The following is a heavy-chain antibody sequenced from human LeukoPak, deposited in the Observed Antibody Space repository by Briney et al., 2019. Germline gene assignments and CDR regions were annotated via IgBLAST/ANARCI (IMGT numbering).Heavy chain of an antibody. J-gene: IGHJ4*02. D-gene: IGHD4-23*01. V-gene: IGHV1-69*04. CDR3: ARRADYGGNLGDY. Sequence: ASVKVSCKASGGTFSRYAISWERQAPGQGLEWMGRIIPIFGIANYAQKFQGRVTITADKSTSTAYMELSSLRSEDTAVYYCARRADYGGNLGDYWGQGTLVTVSS. CDR2: IIPIFGIA. CDR1: GGTFSRYA.